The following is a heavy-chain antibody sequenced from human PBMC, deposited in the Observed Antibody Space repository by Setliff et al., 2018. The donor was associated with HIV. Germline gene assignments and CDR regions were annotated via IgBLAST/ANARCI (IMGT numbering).Heavy chain of an antibody. D-gene: IGHD6-19*01. J-gene: IGHJ3*02. CDR3: ARVPYRSAWFSGGHDAFDI. V-gene: IGHV1-18*01. CDR1: GYPFTSYA. CDR2: ISGFNGNT. Sequence: VKVSCKTSGYPFTSYALTWVRQAPGQGLEWMGWISGFNGNTKYAQSFQDRVAMTTETATSTAYMEMRSLRSDDTAVYFCARVPYRSAWFSGGHDAFDIWGQGTMVTVSS.